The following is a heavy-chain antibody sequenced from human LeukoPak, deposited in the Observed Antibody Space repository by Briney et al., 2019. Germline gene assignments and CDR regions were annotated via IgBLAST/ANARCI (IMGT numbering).Heavy chain of an antibody. CDR2: INHSGST. Sequence: KSSETLSLTCAVYGGSFSGYYWSWIRQPPGKGLEWIGEINHSGSTNYNPSLKSRVTISVDTSKNQFSLKLSSVTAADTAVYYCARVTGLEDGYPPSHFDYWGQGTLVTVSS. D-gene: IGHD5-24*01. CDR3: ARVTGLEDGYPPSHFDY. CDR1: GGSFSGYY. V-gene: IGHV4-34*01. J-gene: IGHJ4*02.